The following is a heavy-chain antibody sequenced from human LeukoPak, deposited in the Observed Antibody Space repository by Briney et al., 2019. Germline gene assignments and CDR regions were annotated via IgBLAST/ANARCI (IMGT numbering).Heavy chain of an antibody. D-gene: IGHD2-15*01. J-gene: IGHJ4*02. CDR2: ISYDGSNK. Sequence: GGSLRLSCAASGFTFSSYGMHWVRQAPGKGLEWVAVISYDGSNKYYADSVKGRFTISRDNSKNSLYLQMNSLRAEDTALYYCAKADTLGYCSGGSCYIDYWGQGTLVTVSS. V-gene: IGHV3-30*18. CDR1: GFTFSSYG. CDR3: AKADTLGYCSGGSCYIDY.